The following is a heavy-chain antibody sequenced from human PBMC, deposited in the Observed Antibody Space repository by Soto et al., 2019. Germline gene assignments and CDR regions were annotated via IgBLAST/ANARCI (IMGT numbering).Heavy chain of an antibody. CDR2: IYYSGST. Sequence: SETLSLTCTVSGGSISSGGYYWSWIRQHPGKGLEWIGYIYYSGSTYYNPSLKSRVTISVDTSKNQFSLNLSSVTAADTAVYFCASVRPVAGLDYWGVGTLVTV. V-gene: IGHV4-31*03. J-gene: IGHJ4*02. CDR3: ASVRPVAGLDY. CDR1: GGSISSGGYY. D-gene: IGHD2-15*01.